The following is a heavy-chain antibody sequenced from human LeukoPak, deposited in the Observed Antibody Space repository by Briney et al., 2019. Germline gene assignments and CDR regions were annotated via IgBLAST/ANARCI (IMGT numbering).Heavy chain of an antibody. CDR1: GGSFSGYY. J-gene: IGHJ4*02. Sequence: KSSETLSLTCAVYGGSFSGYYWSWIRQPPGKGLEWIGEINHSGSTNYNPSLKSRVTISVDTSKNQFSLKLSSVTAADTAVYYCARGGGYCSGGSCYRYYFDYWGQGTLVTVSS. CDR3: ARGGGYCSGGSCYRYYFDY. V-gene: IGHV4-34*01. CDR2: INHSGST. D-gene: IGHD2-15*01.